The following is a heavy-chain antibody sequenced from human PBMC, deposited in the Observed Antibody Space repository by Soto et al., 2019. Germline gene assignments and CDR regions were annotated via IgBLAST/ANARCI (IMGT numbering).Heavy chain of an antibody. CDR2: ISYDGSNK. Sequence: GGSLRLSCAASGFTFSSYAMHWVRQAPGKGLEWVAVISYDGSNKYYADSVKGRFTISRDNSKNTLYLQMNSLRAEDTAVYYCASPITMIVVVTTVSFEHWGKGTMVTVSS. D-gene: IGHD3-22*01. J-gene: IGHJ3*01. CDR3: ASPITMIVVVTTVSFEH. CDR1: GFTFSSYA. V-gene: IGHV3-30-3*01.